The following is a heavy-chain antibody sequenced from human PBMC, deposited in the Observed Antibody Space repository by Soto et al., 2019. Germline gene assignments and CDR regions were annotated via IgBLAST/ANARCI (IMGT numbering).Heavy chain of an antibody. D-gene: IGHD1-20*01. CDR2: IRSKTNNYAT. Sequence: GGSLRLSCAASGFTFSGSAIHWVRQVSGKGLEWFGRIRSKTNNYATAYTASVRGRFTLSRDDSKNMAYLHMNSLEIEDTALYYCTRPLYSKYIRNDFDSSGYWGRGTLVTVSS. V-gene: IGHV3-73*01. J-gene: IGHJ4*02. CDR3: TRPLYSKYIRNDFDSSGY. CDR1: GFTFSGSA.